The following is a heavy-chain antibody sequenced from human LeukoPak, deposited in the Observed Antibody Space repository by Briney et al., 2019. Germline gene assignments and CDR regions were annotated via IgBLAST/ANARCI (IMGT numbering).Heavy chain of an antibody. CDR1: GFAFSSYD. CDR3: ARGYVYSYDY. J-gene: IGHJ4*02. V-gene: IGHV3-13*01. Sequence: GGSLRLSCVASGFAFSSYDMHWVRQATGKGLEWVSAIGTASDAYYPGTVRGRFTVSRGNAKNSLHLQMNSLRAGDTAVYYCARGYVYSYDYWGQGIMVTVSS. D-gene: IGHD3-16*01. CDR2: IGTASDA.